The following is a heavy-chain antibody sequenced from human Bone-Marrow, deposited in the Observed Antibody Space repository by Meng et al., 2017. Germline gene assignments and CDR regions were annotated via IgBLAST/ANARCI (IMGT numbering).Heavy chain of an antibody. J-gene: IGHJ3*02. V-gene: IGHV3-21*01. Sequence: GGPLRLSCAASGFTFSSYSMNWVRQAPGKGLEWVSSISSSSSYIYYADSVKGRFTISRDNAKNSLYLQMNSLRAEDTAVYYCARVPYCSGGSCYSAAFDIWGQGTMVTVSS. D-gene: IGHD2-15*01. CDR2: ISSSSSYI. CDR1: GFTFSSYS. CDR3: ARVPYCSGGSCYSAAFDI.